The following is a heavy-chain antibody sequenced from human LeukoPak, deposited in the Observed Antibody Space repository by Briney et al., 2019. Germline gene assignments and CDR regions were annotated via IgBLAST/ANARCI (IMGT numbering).Heavy chain of an antibody. CDR1: GGSIRSSSYY. CDR3: ASPVGSSGSGYYYGY. J-gene: IGHJ4*02. V-gene: IGHV4-39*01. CDR2: IYFSGST. Sequence: PSETLSLTCTVSGGSIRSSSYYWGWIRQPPGKRLEWSESIYFSGSTYYNPSLMSLVTIFVHTTKNPLSLILISLTAADRTVYYCASPVGSSGSGYYYGYWGQGTLVTVS. D-gene: IGHD3-22*01.